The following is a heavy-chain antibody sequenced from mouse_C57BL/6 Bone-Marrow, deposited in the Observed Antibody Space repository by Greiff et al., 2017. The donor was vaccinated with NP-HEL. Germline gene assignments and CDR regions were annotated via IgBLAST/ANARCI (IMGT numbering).Heavy chain of an antibody. CDR1: GYTFTSYG. Sequence: VKLVESGAELARPGASVKLSCKASGYTFTSYGISWVKQRTGQGLEWIGEIYPRSGNTYYNEKFKGKATLTADKSSSTAYMELRSLTSEDSAVYFCASSYYAMDYWGQGTSVTVSS. CDR2: IYPRSGNT. CDR3: ASSYYAMDY. J-gene: IGHJ4*01. V-gene: IGHV1-81*01.